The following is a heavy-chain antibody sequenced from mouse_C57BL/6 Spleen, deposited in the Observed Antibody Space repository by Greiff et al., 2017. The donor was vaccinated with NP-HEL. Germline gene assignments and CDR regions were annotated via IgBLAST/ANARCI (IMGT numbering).Heavy chain of an antibody. CDR2: IHPNSGST. CDR3: ARYREGYAMDY. Sequence: QVQLQQPGAELVKPGASVKLSCKASGYTFTSYWMHWVKQRPGQGLEWIGMIHPNSGSTNYNEKFKSKATLTVEKSSSTAYMQLSSLTSEDSAVYYCARYREGYAMDYWGQGTSVTVSS. CDR1: GYTFTSYW. J-gene: IGHJ4*01. V-gene: IGHV1-64*01.